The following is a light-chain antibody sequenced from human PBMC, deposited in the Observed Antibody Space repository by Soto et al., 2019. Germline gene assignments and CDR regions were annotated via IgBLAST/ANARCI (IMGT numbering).Light chain of an antibody. CDR2: EAS. Sequence: EIVLTQSPATLSLSPGERATLSCRASQFINTYVAWYQHRPGQGPRLLIHEASKRAAGIPARFSGSGSGTDFTRTISSLEPEDFEIYYCQQRHTWPTTFGEGAKLEI. V-gene: IGKV3-11*01. CDR1: QFINTY. J-gene: IGKJ4*01. CDR3: QQRHTWPTT.